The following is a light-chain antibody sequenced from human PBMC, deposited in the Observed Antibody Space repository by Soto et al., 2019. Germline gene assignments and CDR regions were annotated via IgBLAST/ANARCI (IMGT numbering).Light chain of an antibody. J-gene: IGKJ1*01. Sequence: DIQMTQSPSTLSASVGDRVTFTCRASQSVGSGFAWYQQKPGKAPKLLVYATSTLEIGVPSRFSGSGSGTEFTLTITSLQPDDFATYYCQHQRTFGQGTKVDIK. CDR1: QSVGSG. CDR2: ATS. CDR3: QHQRT. V-gene: IGKV1-5*03.